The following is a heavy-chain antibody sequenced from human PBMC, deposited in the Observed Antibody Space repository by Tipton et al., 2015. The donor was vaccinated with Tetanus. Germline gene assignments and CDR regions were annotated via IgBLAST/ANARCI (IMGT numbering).Heavy chain of an antibody. J-gene: IGHJ4*02. D-gene: IGHD5-18*01. V-gene: IGHV4-30-4*08. CDR2: IYYSGTT. CDR3: VRGRGLGAYSYGFEY. Sequence: TLSLTCTVSDGPVSSGGHYWGWVRQLPGKGLEWIGCIYYSGTTYYNPSLRSRLTMSFKMSKNQFSLKLTSATAADTAVYYCVRGRGLGAYSYGFEYWGRGTLVTVSS. CDR1: DGPVSSGGHY.